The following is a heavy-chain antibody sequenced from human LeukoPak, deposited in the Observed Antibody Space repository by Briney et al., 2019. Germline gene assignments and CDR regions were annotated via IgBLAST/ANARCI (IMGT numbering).Heavy chain of an antibody. CDR3: ARGSIPWQLVHSNFDY. Sequence: ASVKVSCKASGYTFTGYYMHWVRQAPGQGLEWMGWINPNSGGTNYAQKFQGRVTVTRDTSISTAYMELSRLRSDDTAVYYCARGSIPWQLVHSNFDYWGQGTLVTVSS. CDR2: INPNSGGT. D-gene: IGHD6-6*01. CDR1: GYTFTGYY. V-gene: IGHV1-2*02. J-gene: IGHJ4*02.